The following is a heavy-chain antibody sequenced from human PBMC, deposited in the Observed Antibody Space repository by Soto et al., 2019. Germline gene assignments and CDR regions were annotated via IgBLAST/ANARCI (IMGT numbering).Heavy chain of an antibody. CDR2: IYDGGST. V-gene: IGHV3-53*01. CDR1: GFTVSSNY. CDR3: ARDIAVTTNYYYYAMDV. D-gene: IGHD4-17*01. J-gene: IGHJ6*02. Sequence: GGSLRLSCAASGFTVSSNYMNWVRQAPGKGLEWVSVIYDGGSTYYADSVRGRFTISRDNSKNTLYLQMNSLRAEDTAVYYCARDIAVTTNYYYYAMDVWGQGTTVTVSS.